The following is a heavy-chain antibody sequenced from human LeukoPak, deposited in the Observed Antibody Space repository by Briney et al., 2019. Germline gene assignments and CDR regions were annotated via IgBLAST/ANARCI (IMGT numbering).Heavy chain of an antibody. Sequence: SETLSLTCAVYGGSFSGYYWSWIRQPPGKGLEWIGEINHSGSTNYNPSLKSRVTISVDTSKNQFSLKLSSVTAADTAVYYCARGRGRLASIAAAGPKKFLVEAFDYWGQGTLVTVSS. J-gene: IGHJ4*02. CDR2: INHSGST. CDR3: ARGRGRLASIAAAGPKKFLVEAFDY. CDR1: GGSFSGYY. D-gene: IGHD6-13*01. V-gene: IGHV4-34*01.